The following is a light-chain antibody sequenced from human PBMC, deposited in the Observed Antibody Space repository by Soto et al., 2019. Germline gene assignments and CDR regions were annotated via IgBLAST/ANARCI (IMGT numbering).Light chain of an antibody. J-gene: IGLJ1*01. V-gene: IGLV2-8*01. CDR3: SLYAGSNNHYV. Sequence: QSALTQPPSASGSPGQSVTISCTGTSSDVGAYNYVSWYQQLPGKAPKLIIYEVSKRPSGVPDRFSGSKSGNTASLTVSGLQAEDEADYHCSLYAGSNNHYVFGTGTKVTVL. CDR1: SSDVGAYNY. CDR2: EVS.